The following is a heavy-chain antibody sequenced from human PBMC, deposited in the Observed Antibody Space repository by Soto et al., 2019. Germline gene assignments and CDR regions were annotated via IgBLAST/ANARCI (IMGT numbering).Heavy chain of an antibody. CDR2: IHYNGNT. Sequence: TSETLSLTCTVSGDSISSYPWSWIRQPPGKGLEWIGNIHYNGNTKYSPSLKSRVTMSVDTSKNHLSLKLISVTTADTAVYFCAREGNLGRWIQPLDSWGQGTLVTVSS. CDR3: AREGNLGRWIQPLDS. V-gene: IGHV4-59*01. CDR1: GDSISSYP. J-gene: IGHJ4*02. D-gene: IGHD2-2*03.